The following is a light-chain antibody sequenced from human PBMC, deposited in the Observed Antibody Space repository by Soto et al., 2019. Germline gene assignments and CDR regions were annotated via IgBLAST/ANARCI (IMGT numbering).Light chain of an antibody. CDR3: QQRAKWPST. Sequence: EVVLTQSPDTLSLSPGEPSTLSSRPSQSVARSIAWYQQKIAQAPRLLIYDAYTRATGVAARFTGSGSATDFSLTITSLEPEDLAVYYCQQRAKWPSTFGPGTKVE. J-gene: IGKJ2*02. CDR1: QSVARS. V-gene: IGKV3-11*01. CDR2: DAY.